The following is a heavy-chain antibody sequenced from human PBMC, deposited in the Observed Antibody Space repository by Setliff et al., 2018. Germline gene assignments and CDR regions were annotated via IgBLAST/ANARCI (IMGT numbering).Heavy chain of an antibody. Sequence: ETLSLTCTVSGGSISSHYWSWIRQPPGKGLEWIGSIYYSGSTNYNPSLKSRVTISVDTSKNQFSLKLSSVTAADTAVYYCARDLGYSYGIYYFDYWGQGTLVTVSS. CDR3: ARDLGYSYGIYYFDY. CDR1: GGSISSHY. D-gene: IGHD5-18*01. V-gene: IGHV4-59*11. CDR2: IYYSGST. J-gene: IGHJ4*02.